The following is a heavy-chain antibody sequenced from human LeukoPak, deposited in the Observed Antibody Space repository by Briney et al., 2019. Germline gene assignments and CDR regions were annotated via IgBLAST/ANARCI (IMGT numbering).Heavy chain of an antibody. CDR3: ARGRGSSSSHY. V-gene: IGHV4-34*01. D-gene: IGHD6-6*01. CDR2: INHSGST. J-gene: IGHJ4*02. CDR1: GGSFSGYY. Sequence: SSETLSLTCAVYGGSFSGYYWSWIRQPPGKGLEWIGEINHSGSTNYNPSLKSRVTISVDTSKNQFSLKLSSVTAAGTAVYYCARGRGSSSSHYWGQGTLVTVSS.